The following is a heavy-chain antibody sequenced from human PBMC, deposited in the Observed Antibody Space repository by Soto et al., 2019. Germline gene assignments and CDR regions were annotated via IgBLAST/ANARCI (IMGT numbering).Heavy chain of an antibody. Sequence: QVQLVQSGAEVRQPASSVKVSCKTSGGTFSSYAISWVRQAPGQGLEWMGGIVPIVDTSTYAQKFQGRVTITADEPTSTVYMELSRLRFDLTAVYYCVRVVGIPRYPDNWGQGTLVTVSS. CDR3: VRVVGIPRYPDN. V-gene: IGHV1-69*12. J-gene: IGHJ4*02. CDR2: IVPIVDTS. CDR1: GGTFSSYA. D-gene: IGHD2-15*01.